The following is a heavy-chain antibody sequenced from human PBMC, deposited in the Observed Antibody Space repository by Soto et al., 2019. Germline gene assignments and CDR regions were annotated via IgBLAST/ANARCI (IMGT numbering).Heavy chain of an antibody. CDR2: IGGRTNNT. CDR3: ANVDGYSYRTDH. Sequence: EVQLLESGGGLVQPGGSLRLSCAASGFTFNNYAMTWVRQALGKGPEWVSRIGGRTNNTHYADSVKGRFAISRDNSQNTLYLQMNCLTAEDTAVYYCANVDGYSYRTDHWGQGTLVTVSS. CDR1: GFTFNNYA. J-gene: IGHJ4*02. V-gene: IGHV3-23*01. D-gene: IGHD5-18*01.